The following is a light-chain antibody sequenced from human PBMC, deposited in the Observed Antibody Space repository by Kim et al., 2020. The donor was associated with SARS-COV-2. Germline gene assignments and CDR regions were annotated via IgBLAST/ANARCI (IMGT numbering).Light chain of an antibody. CDR3: QVWDSNYV. V-gene: IGLV3-9*01. CDR1: NIGSKN. CDR2: RDS. J-gene: IGLJ1*01. Sequence: SYELTQPLSVSVALGQTARITCGGNNIGSKNVHWYQQKPGQAPVLVIYRDSNRPSGIPERFSGSNSGNTATLTISRAQAGDEADYYCQVWDSNYVFGTGT.